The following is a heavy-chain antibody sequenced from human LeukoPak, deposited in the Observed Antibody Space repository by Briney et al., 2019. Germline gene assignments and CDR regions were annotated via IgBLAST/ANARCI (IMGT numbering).Heavy chain of an antibody. CDR3: AKTSSSSWKYFDY. CDR2: ISGSVGST. V-gene: IGHV3-23*01. Sequence: GGSLRLSCAASGFTFSNYAMSWVRQAPGKGLEWVSTISGSVGSTYYGDSVKGRFTISRDNSQNTQYLQMNSLRAEDAAVYYCAKTSSSSWKYFDYWGQGTLVAVSS. D-gene: IGHD6-13*01. CDR1: GFTFSNYA. J-gene: IGHJ4*02.